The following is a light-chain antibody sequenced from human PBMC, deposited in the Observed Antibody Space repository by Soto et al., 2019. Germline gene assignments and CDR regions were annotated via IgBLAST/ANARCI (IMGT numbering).Light chain of an antibody. Sequence: DIQMTQSPSTLSASVGDRVTITCRASQTISSWLAWYQQRPGKAPKVLIYKASTLESGVPSRFNGSGSGTEFALTISSLQPDDFATYYCQHYNTYSYTFGQGTKLEIK. CDR1: QTISSW. J-gene: IGKJ2*01. CDR2: KAS. CDR3: QHYNTYSYT. V-gene: IGKV1-5*03.